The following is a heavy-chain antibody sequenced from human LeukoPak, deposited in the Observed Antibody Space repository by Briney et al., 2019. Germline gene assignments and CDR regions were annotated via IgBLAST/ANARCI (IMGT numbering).Heavy chain of an antibody. CDR2: ISAYNGNT. D-gene: IGHD1-26*01. CDR1: GYTFTSYG. J-gene: IGHJ3*02. Sequence: ASVKVSCKASGYTFTSYGISWVRQAPGQELEWMGWISAYNGNTNYAQKLQGRVTMTTDTSTSTAYMELRSLRSDDTAVYHCARVILVGQGLSAFDIWGQGTMVTVSS. V-gene: IGHV1-18*01. CDR3: ARVILVGQGLSAFDI.